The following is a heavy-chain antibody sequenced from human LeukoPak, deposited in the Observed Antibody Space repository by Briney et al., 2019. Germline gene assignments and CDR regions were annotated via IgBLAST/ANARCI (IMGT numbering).Heavy chain of an antibody. J-gene: IGHJ6*02. Sequence: SGGSLRLSCAASGFTFSSYAMSWVRQAPGKGLEWVSAISGSGGSTYYADSVKGRFTISRDNSKNTLYLQMNSLRAEDTAVYYCARDRSPYYYYYGMDVWGQGTTVTVSS. V-gene: IGHV3-23*01. CDR1: GFTFSSYA. CDR3: ARDRSPYYYYYGMDV. CDR2: ISGSGGST.